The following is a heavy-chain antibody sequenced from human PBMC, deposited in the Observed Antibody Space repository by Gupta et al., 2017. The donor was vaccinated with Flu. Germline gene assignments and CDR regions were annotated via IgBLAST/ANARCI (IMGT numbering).Heavy chain of an antibody. CDR1: GFTFDDYA. V-gene: IGHV3-9*01. J-gene: IGHJ6*02. D-gene: IGHD6-13*01. Sequence: EVQLVESGGGLVQPGRSLRLSCAASGFTFDDYATHWVRQDPGKGLEWVSGISWNSGSIGYADSVKGRFTISRDNAKNSLYLQMNSLRAEDTALYYCAKDIRRYYIAAAGKEGDYYYYGMDVWGQGTTVTVSS. CDR3: AKDIRRYYIAAAGKEGDYYYYGMDV. CDR2: ISWNSGSI.